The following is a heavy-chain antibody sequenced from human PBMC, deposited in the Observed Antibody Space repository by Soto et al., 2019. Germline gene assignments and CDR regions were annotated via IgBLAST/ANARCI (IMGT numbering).Heavy chain of an antibody. V-gene: IGHV1-69*13. Sequence: ASVKVSCKASGGTFSSYAISWVRQAPGQGLEWMGGIIPILGTANYAQKFQGRVTITADESTSTAYMELSSLRSEDTAVYYCARGGTKGIPITGPCGPGTLVTVYS. CDR1: GGTFSSYA. CDR2: IIPILGTA. D-gene: IGHD2-8*01. CDR3: ARGGTKGIPITGP. J-gene: IGHJ5*02.